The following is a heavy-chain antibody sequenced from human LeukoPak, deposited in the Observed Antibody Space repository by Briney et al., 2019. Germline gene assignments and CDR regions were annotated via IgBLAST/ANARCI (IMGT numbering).Heavy chain of an antibody. Sequence: GGSLRLSCAASGFTFSNFWMSWVRQAPGKGLERVANIKQDGSEKYYVDSVKGRFTISRDNTKNSLYVQMNSLRAEDTAVYFCARALGPDYWGQGTLVTVSS. CDR2: IKQDGSEK. V-gene: IGHV3-7*01. CDR1: GFTFSNFW. J-gene: IGHJ4*02. CDR3: ARALGPDY.